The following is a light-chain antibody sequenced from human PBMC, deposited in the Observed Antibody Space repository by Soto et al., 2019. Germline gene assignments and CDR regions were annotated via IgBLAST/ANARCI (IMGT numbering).Light chain of an antibody. V-gene: IGKV1-39*01. CDR2: AAS. CDR1: QDISNY. Sequence: IHMSHSPSSLSASVLDRVTITFQASQDISNYLNLYHQKPGIAPKLLIYAASNLQSGVPSRFRGSGSGTDFTLTISSLQPEDFATYYCQQSYNSPPITFGQGTRLEI. CDR3: QQSYNSPPIT. J-gene: IGKJ5*01.